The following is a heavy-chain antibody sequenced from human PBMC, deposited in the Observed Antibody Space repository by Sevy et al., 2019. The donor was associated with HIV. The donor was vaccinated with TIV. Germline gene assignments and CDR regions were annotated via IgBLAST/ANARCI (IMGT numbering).Heavy chain of an antibody. J-gene: IGHJ4*02. CDR3: PRAEVDTAIEGFDY. V-gene: IGHV7-4-1*02. CDR1: GYTFTRYS. CDR2: INTNTGNP. Sequence: ASVKVSCKASGYTFTRYSMNWVRQAPRQGLERSGWINTNTGNPTYAQAFTGRFVFYLDTSVSTAYLKISSLKAEDTAVYYCPRAEVDTAIEGFDYWGQGSLVTVSS. D-gene: IGHD5-18*01.